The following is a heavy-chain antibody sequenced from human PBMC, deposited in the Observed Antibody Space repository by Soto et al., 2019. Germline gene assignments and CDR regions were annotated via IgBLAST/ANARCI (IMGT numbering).Heavy chain of an antibody. CDR2: INHSGST. CDR1: GGSFSGYY. V-gene: IGHV4-34*01. CDR3: ARAPYYDFWSGSQPYYYYGMDV. Sequence: SETLSLTCAVYGGSFSGYYWSWIRQPPGKGLEWIGEINHSGSTNYNPSLNSRVTISVDTSKNQFSLKLSSVTAADTAVYYCARAPYYDFWSGSQPYYYYGMDVWGQGTTVTVSS. D-gene: IGHD3-3*01. J-gene: IGHJ6*02.